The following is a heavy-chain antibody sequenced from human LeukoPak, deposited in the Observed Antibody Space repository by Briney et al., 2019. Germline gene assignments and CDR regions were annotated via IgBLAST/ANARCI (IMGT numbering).Heavy chain of an antibody. V-gene: IGHV4-59*12. D-gene: IGHD4-17*01. J-gene: IGHJ4*02. Sequence: PSETLSLTCTVSGGSISSYYWSWIRQPPGKGLEWIGYIYYSGSTNYNPSLKSRVTISVDTSKNQFSLKLSSVTAADTAVYYCARGVYGEISYFLGWGQGTLVTVSS. CDR2: IYYSGST. CDR3: ARGVYGEISYFLG. CDR1: GGSISSYY.